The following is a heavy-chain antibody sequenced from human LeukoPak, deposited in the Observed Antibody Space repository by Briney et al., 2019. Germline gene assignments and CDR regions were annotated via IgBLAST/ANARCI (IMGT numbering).Heavy chain of an antibody. Sequence: ASVKVSCKASGGTFSSYAISWVRQAPGQGLEWVGGIIPIFGTANYTQKFQSRDTITADESTSTAYMELSSLRSEDTAVYYCARPIKYYDILTGYYRHDAFDIWGQGTMVTVSS. CDR1: GGTFSSYA. V-gene: IGHV1-69*13. D-gene: IGHD3-9*01. CDR2: IIPIFGTA. J-gene: IGHJ3*02. CDR3: ARPIKYYDILTGYYRHDAFDI.